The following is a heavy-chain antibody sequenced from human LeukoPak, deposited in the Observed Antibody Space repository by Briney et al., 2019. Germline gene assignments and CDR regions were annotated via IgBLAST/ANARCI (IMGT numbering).Heavy chain of an antibody. CDR1: GGSISSYY. CDR2: IYTSGST. J-gene: IGHJ5*02. CDR3: ARDSTVESEFDP. V-gene: IGHV4-4*07. D-gene: IGHD4-23*01. Sequence: SETLSLTCTVSGGSISSYYWSWIRQPAGKGLEWIGRIYTSGSTNYNPSLKSRVTMSVDTSKNQLSLKLSSVTAADTAVYYCARDSTVESEFDPWGQGTLVTVSS.